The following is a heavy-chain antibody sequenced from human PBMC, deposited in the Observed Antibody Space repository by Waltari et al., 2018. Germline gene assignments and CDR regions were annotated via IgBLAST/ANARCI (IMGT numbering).Heavy chain of an antibody. J-gene: IGHJ3*02. Sequence: QVQLQESGPGLVKPSQTLSLTCTVSGGSISSGSYYWSWLRQPAGKGLEWIGRIYTSGSTNYNPSLKSRVTISVDTSKNQFSLKLSSVTAADTAVYYCARVPGGAFDIWGQGTMVTVSS. D-gene: IGHD3-10*01. CDR2: IYTSGST. CDR3: ARVPGGAFDI. V-gene: IGHV4-61*02. CDR1: GGSISSGSYY.